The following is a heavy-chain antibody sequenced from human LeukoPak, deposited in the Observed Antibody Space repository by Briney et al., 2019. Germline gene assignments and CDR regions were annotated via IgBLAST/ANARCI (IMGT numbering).Heavy chain of an antibody. CDR1: GYSFTGYW. V-gene: IGHV5-51*01. J-gene: IGHJ4*02. Sequence: GESLKISCKGSGYSFTGYWIGWVRQMPGKGLEWMGIIYPGDSDTRYSPSFQGQVTISADKSISTAYLQWSSLKASDTAMYYCARHPADFMGIEYYFDYWGQGTLVTASS. D-gene: IGHD7-27*01. CDR3: ARHPADFMGIEYYFDY. CDR2: IYPGDSDT.